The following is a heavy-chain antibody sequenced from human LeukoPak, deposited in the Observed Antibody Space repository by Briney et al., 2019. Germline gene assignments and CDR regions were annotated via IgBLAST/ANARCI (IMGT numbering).Heavy chain of an antibody. V-gene: IGHV4-61*02. J-gene: IGHJ5*02. CDR2: IYTSGST. CDR1: GGSISSGSYY. Sequence: NPSETLSLTCTVSGGSISSGSYYWSWIRQPAGKGLEWNGRIYTSGSTNYNPSLKSRVTISVDTSKNQFSLKLSSVTAADTAVYYGARGHGFLGIWFAPLGQGTLVTVSS. D-gene: IGHD7-27*01. CDR3: ARGHGFLGIWFAP.